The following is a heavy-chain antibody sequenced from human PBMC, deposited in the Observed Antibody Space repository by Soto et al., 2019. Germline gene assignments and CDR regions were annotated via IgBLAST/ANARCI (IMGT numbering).Heavy chain of an antibody. J-gene: IGHJ6*02. CDR1: RFTFCSSP. V-gene: IGHV3-23*01. CDR3: AKGGIKAVDSYFNYYAMDV. Sequence: GGYLRLYFASSRFTFCSSPTIWVPRAPGKGLEWVSAISGSGGSTHYADSLKGRFIISRDNSKNTLSLQMHSLRAEDTALYYCAKGGIKAVDSYFNYYAMDVWGQGT. CDR2: ISGSGGST. D-gene: IGHD1-26*01.